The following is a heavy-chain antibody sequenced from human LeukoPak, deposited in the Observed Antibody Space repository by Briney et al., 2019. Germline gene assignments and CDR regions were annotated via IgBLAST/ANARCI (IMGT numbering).Heavy chain of an antibody. D-gene: IGHD2-2*01. Sequence: GGSLRLSCAASGFTFSSYGMHWVRQAPGKGLEWVAVISYDGSNKYYADSVKGRFTISRDNSKNTLYLQMNSLRAEDTAVYYCAKGLDCSSTSCLNSYWGQGTLVTVSS. CDR3: AKGLDCSSTSCLNSY. CDR2: ISYDGSNK. J-gene: IGHJ4*02. V-gene: IGHV3-30*18. CDR1: GFTFSSYG.